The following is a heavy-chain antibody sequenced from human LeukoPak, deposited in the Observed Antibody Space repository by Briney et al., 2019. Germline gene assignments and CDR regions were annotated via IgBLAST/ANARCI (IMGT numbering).Heavy chain of an antibody. J-gene: IGHJ6*02. CDR3: ARGRVTGDIYYYYGMDV. CDR1: GYTFTSYD. CDR2: MNPNSGNT. V-gene: IGHV1-8*01. D-gene: IGHD7-27*01. Sequence: ASVKVPCKASGYTFTSYDINWVRQATGQGLEWMGWMNPNSGNTGYAQKFQGRVTMTRNTSISTAYMELSSLRSEDTAVYYCARGRVTGDIYYYYGMDVWGQGTTVTVSS.